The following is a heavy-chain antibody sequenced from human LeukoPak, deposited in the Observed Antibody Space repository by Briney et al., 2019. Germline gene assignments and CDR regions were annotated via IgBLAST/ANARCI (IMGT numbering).Heavy chain of an antibody. D-gene: IGHD2-2*01. CDR1: GGSFSGYY. V-gene: IGHV4-34*01. Sequence: SETLSLTCAVYGGSFSGYYWSWIRQPPGKGLEWIGEINHSGSTNYNPSLKSRVTISVDTSKNQFSLKLSSVTAADTAVYYCARSKAPVPAATAAVGEDWGQGTMVTVSS. CDR3: ARSKAPVPAATAAVGED. J-gene: IGHJ3*01. CDR2: INHSGST.